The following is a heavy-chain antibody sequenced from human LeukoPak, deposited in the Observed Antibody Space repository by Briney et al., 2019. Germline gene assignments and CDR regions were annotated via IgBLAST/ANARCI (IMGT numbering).Heavy chain of an antibody. Sequence: ASVKVSCKASEDTFTYYHIHWVRQAPGQGVEWMGAVYATGGTTIITQNFQGRVTMTRDTSTGTVYMELSSLRFEDTAMYYCATEAPRSYYFDYWGQGILVTVSS. J-gene: IGHJ4*02. CDR2: VYATGGTT. CDR3: ATEAPRSYYFDY. CDR1: EDTFTYYH. V-gene: IGHV1-46*01.